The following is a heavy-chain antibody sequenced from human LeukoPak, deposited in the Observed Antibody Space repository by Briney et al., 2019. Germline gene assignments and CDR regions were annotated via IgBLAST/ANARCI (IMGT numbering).Heavy chain of an antibody. CDR3: ARVGDIVVVPAAIGL. Sequence: GGSLRLSCAASGFTFSDYYMSWIRQAPGKGLEWVSYISSSSSYTNYADSVKGRFTISRDNAKNSLYLQMNSLGAEDTAVYYCARVGDIVVVPAAIGLWGQGTMVTVSS. V-gene: IGHV3-11*06. D-gene: IGHD2-2*02. CDR1: GFTFSDYY. CDR2: ISSSSSYT. J-gene: IGHJ3*01.